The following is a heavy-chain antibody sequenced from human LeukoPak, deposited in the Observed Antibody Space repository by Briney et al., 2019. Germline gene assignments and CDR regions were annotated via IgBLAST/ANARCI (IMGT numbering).Heavy chain of an antibody. J-gene: IGHJ6*03. CDR3: ARGGPRITIFGVVIIPDYYYYMDV. V-gene: IGHV4-39*07. CDR1: GGSISSYY. CDR2: IYYSGST. D-gene: IGHD3-3*01. Sequence: PSETLSLTCTVSGGSISSYYWGWIRQPPGKGLEWIGSIYYSGSTYYNPSLKSRVTISVDTSKNQFSLKLSSVTAADTAVYYCARGGPRITIFGVVIIPDYYYYMDVWGKGTTVTVSS.